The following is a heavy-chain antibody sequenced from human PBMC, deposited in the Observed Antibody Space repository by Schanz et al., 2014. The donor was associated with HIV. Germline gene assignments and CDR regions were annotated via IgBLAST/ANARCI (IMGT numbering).Heavy chain of an antibody. V-gene: IGHV1-2*02. CDR2: IDPNSGGT. CDR1: GGSFIDHA. D-gene: IGHD1-26*01. J-gene: IGHJ4*02. Sequence: QVHLEQSGAEVRKPGSSMKVSCKTSGGSFIDHAISWVRQAPGQGPEWMGWIDPNSGGTNYARKFQGRVTLTRAASTSVAYMELSGLRSDDTAFYYCVRDLGGSPPDYFFDFWGQGTLITVSS. CDR3: VRDLGGSPPDYFFDF.